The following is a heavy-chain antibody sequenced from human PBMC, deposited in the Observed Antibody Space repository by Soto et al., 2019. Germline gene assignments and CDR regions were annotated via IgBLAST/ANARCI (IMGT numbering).Heavy chain of an antibody. CDR3: TSVRGYDFWSGYLSGLTIDY. Sequence: EVQLVESGGGLVQPGGSLKLSCAASGFTFSGSAMHWVRQASGKGLEWVGRIRSKANSYATAYAASVKGRFTISRDDSKNSAYLQMNSLKAEDTAVYYCTSVRGYDFWSGYLSGLTIDYWGQGTLVTVSS. J-gene: IGHJ4*02. V-gene: IGHV3-73*02. D-gene: IGHD3-3*01. CDR2: IRSKANSYAT. CDR1: GFTFSGSA.